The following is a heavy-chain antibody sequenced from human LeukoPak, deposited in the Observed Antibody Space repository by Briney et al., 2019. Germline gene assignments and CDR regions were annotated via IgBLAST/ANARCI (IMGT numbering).Heavy chain of an antibody. CDR2: IIPIFGTA. V-gene: IGHV1-69*13. Sequence: SVTASCTASGGTFIIYAISWVRQAPGQGLEWMGGIIPIFGTANYAQKFQGRVTITADESTSTAYMELSSLRSEDTAVYYCARGLRYSYGYFHWGQGTLVTVSS. CDR1: GGTFIIYA. J-gene: IGHJ4*02. CDR3: ARGLRYSYGYFH. D-gene: IGHD5-18*01.